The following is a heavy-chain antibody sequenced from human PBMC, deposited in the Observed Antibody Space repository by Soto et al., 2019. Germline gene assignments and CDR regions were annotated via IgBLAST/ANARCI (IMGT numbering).Heavy chain of an antibody. CDR2: INHSGST. Sequence: PSETLSLTCAVYGGSFSGYYWSRIRQPPGKGLEWIGEINHSGSTNFNPSLKSRVTISVDTSMNQFSLKLSSVTAADTAVYYCATRGAIAVAGTAYWGQGTLVTVSS. CDR3: ATRGAIAVAGTAY. J-gene: IGHJ4*02. V-gene: IGHV4-34*01. CDR1: GGSFSGYY. D-gene: IGHD6-19*01.